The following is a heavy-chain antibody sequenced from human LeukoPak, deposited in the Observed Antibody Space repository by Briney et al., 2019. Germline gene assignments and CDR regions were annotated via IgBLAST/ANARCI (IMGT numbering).Heavy chain of an antibody. CDR3: ARHPIMVRGVISYFDY. CDR1: GYTFTSYG. CDR2: ISAYNGNT. J-gene: IGHJ4*02. V-gene: IGHV1-18*01. D-gene: IGHD3-10*01. Sequence: ASVKVSCKASGYTFTSYGISWVRQAPGQGLEWMGWISAYNGNTNYAQKLQGRVTMTTDTSTSTACMELRSLRSDDTAVYYCARHPIMVRGVISYFDYWGQGTLVTVSS.